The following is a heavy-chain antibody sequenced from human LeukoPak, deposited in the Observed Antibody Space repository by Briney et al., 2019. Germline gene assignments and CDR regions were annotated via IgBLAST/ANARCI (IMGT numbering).Heavy chain of an antibody. J-gene: IGHJ4*02. D-gene: IGHD3-22*01. Sequence: PSETLSLTCTVSGGSISSSYWSWIPQPPGKGLEWIGYIYYTGNTNYNPSLKSRVTISVDTSKKQFSLKLSSVTAADTAVYYCARDSRSYYDSSGYYGTFDYWGRGTLVTVSS. V-gene: IGHV4-59*01. CDR2: IYYTGNT. CDR3: ARDSRSYYDSSGYYGTFDY. CDR1: GGSISSSY.